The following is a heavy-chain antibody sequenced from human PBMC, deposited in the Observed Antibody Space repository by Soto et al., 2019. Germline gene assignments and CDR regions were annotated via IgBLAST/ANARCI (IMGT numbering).Heavy chain of an antibody. CDR1: GFTFSNYG. J-gene: IGHJ4*02. CDR3: AKGDGRIVPRHFDY. Sequence: GGSLRLSCVASGFTFSNYGMHWVRQAPGKGLEWVAGIDYNEINQYYIDPVKGRFTISRDNSKNTLYLQMNDLRAEDTAVYFCAKGDGRIVPRHFDYWGQGTLVTVSS. D-gene: IGHD6-6*01. CDR2: IDYNEINQ. V-gene: IGHV3-33*06.